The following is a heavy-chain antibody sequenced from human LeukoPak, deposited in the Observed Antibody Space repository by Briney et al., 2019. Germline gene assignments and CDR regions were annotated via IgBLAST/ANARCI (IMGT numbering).Heavy chain of an antibody. CDR2: ISYDGSNK. CDR1: RFTFSSYA. CDR3: ARTFQPGYSYGYSRLDY. Sequence: GGSLRLSCAASRFTFSSYAMHWVRQAPGKGLEWVAVISYDGSNKYYADSVKGRFTISRDNSKNTLYLQMNSLRAEDTAVYYCARTFQPGYSYGYSRLDYWGQGTLVTVSS. D-gene: IGHD5-18*01. V-gene: IGHV3-30-3*01. J-gene: IGHJ4*02.